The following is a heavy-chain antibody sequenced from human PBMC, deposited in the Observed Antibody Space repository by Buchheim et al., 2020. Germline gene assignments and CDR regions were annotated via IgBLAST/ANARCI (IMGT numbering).Heavy chain of an antibody. CDR1: GFTFSSYW. Sequence: EVQLVESGGGLVQPGGSLRLSCAASGFTFSSYWMSWVRQAPGKGLEWVANIKQDGSEKYYVDSVKGRFTISRDNAKNSLYLQMNSLRAEDTAVYYCARRKGRGPAAILNYYGMDVWGQGTT. CDR3: ARRKGRGPAAILNYYGMDV. CDR2: IKQDGSEK. J-gene: IGHJ6*02. D-gene: IGHD2-2*02. V-gene: IGHV3-7*01.